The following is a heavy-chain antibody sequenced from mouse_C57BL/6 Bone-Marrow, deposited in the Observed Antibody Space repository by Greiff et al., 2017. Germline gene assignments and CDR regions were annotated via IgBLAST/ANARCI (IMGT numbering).Heavy chain of an antibody. CDR1: GFTFSSYG. CDR3: LRQPY. J-gene: IGHJ3*01. V-gene: IGHV5-6*01. Sequence: EVQLVESGGDLVKPGGSLKLSCAASGFTFSSYGMSWVRQTPDKRLEWVATISSGGSYTYYPDSVKGRFTISRDNAKNTPYLQMSSQTSEDTAMYYCLRQPYWGQGTLVTVSA. CDR2: ISSGGSYT.